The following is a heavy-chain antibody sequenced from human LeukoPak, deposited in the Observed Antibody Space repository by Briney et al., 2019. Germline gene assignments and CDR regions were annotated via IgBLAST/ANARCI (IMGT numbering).Heavy chain of an antibody. CDR3: VRGSTLRHYQY. V-gene: IGHV4-59*08. CDR2: IYYSGST. J-gene: IGHJ4*02. Sequence: SETLSLTCTVSGGSISSYYWSWVRQPPGKGLEWIGYIYYSGSTNYNPSLKSRVTVSVDTSKNQFSLKLSSVTAADTAVYYCVRGSTLRHYQYWGQGTLVTVSS. CDR1: GGSISSYY. D-gene: IGHD3-16*01.